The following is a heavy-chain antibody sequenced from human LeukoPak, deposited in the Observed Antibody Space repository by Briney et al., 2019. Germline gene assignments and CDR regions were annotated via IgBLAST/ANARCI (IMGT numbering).Heavy chain of an antibody. CDR3: ARATFDYSLDY. D-gene: IGHD4-11*01. J-gene: IGHJ4*02. CDR2: INHSGST. CDR1: GGSFSGYY. V-gene: IGHV4-34*01. Sequence: KPSETLSLTCAVYGGSFSGYYWSWIRQPPGKGLEWIGEINHSGSTNYNPSLKSRVTISVDTSKNQFSLKLSSVTAADTAVYYCARATFDYSLDYWGQGTLVTVSS.